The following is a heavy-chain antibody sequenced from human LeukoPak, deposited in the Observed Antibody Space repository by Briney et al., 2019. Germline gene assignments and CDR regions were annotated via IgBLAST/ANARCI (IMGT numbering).Heavy chain of an antibody. Sequence: ASVKVSCKASGYTFTGYYMHWVRQGPREGLELRGWINPNSGGTNYAQKFQGRVTMTRDTSISTAYMELSRLRSDDTAVYYCANLMRGYSGYADYWGQGTLVTVSS. CDR1: GYTFTGYY. CDR2: INPNSGGT. CDR3: ANLMRGYSGYADY. V-gene: IGHV1-2*02. J-gene: IGHJ4*02. D-gene: IGHD5-12*01.